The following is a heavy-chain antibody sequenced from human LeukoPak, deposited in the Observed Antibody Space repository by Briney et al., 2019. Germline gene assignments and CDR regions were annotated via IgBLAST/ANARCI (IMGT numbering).Heavy chain of an antibody. D-gene: IGHD3-10*01. CDR3: AKDLVAGSYLEYFQH. J-gene: IGHJ1*01. V-gene: IGHV3-23*01. Sequence: GVSLRLSCAASGFTFSSYAMSWVRQAPGKGLEWVSAISGSGGSTYYADSVKGRFTISRDNSKNTLYLQMNSLRAEDTAVYYCAKDLVAGSYLEYFQHWGQGTLVTVSS. CDR2: ISGSGGST. CDR1: GFTFSSYA.